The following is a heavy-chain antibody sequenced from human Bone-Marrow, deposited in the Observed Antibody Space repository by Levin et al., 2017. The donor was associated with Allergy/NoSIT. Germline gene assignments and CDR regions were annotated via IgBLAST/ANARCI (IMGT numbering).Heavy chain of an antibody. V-gene: IGHV4-30-4*01. CDR2: IYYTGSA. CDR3: ARLAVLPNDYFYGMDV. Sequence: SETLSLTCTVSGVSISSGFYYWSWIRQPPGKGLEWIGNIYYTGSAYYNPSLKSRVTISLDTSNSQFSLKLSSVTAADTAVYYCARLAVLPNDYFYGMDVWGQGTTVTVSS. D-gene: IGHD2-8*01. J-gene: IGHJ6*02. CDR1: GVSISSGFYY.